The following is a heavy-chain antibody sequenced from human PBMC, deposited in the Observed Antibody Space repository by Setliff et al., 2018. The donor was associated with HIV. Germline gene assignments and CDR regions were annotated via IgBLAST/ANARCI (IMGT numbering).Heavy chain of an antibody. CDR2: IYSGGSS. CDR3: ARDSEHPTGYFDS. CDR1: DDSITTHY. D-gene: IGHD1-1*01. Sequence: SETLSLTCTVSDDSITTHYWSWIRLPPGKGLEWIGYIYSGGSSNYNPSLKSRSSVSMDMSRKQFSLKLTSVTAADTAIYYCARDSEHPTGYFDSWGRGILVTVSS. V-gene: IGHV4-59*11. J-gene: IGHJ4*02.